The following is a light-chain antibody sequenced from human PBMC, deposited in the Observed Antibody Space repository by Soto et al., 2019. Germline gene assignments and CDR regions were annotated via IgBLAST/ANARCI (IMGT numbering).Light chain of an antibody. V-gene: IGKV3-15*01. CDR3: QHYNNWPPWT. CDR1: QSVSSN. Sequence: EIVMTQSPATLSVSPGERATLSCRASQSVSSNLAWYQQKPGQPPRLLIYGASTRATGIPARFIGSGSVTEFTLTISSLQSEDFAVYYCQHYNNWPPWTFGQGTKVEIK. CDR2: GAS. J-gene: IGKJ1*01.